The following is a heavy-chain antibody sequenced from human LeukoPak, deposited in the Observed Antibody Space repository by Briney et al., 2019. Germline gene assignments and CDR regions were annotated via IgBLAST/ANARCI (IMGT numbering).Heavy chain of an antibody. Sequence: GGSLRLSCAASGFNFDDYAMHWVRQAPGKGLEWVSGISWNSGSIGYADSVKGRFTISRDNAKNSLYLQMNSLRAEDTALYYCAKDMRYSSGWAYMDVWGKGTTVTISS. CDR1: GFNFDDYA. J-gene: IGHJ6*03. CDR2: ISWNSGSI. CDR3: AKDMRYSSGWAYMDV. V-gene: IGHV3-9*01. D-gene: IGHD6-19*01.